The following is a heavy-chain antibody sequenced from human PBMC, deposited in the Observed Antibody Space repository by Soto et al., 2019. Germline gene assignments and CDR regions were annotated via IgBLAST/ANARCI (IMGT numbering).Heavy chain of an antibody. Sequence: QVQLQESGPGLVKPSQTLSLTCTVSGGSISSGGYYWSWIRQHPGKGLEWIGYIYYSGSTYYNPSLKSRVTLSVDTYKNQCSLKLSSVTASDTAVYYCARIHYYDTDYWGQGTLVTVSS. CDR3: ARIHYYDTDY. V-gene: IGHV4-31*03. CDR2: IYYSGST. J-gene: IGHJ4*02. CDR1: GGSISSGGYY. D-gene: IGHD3-22*01.